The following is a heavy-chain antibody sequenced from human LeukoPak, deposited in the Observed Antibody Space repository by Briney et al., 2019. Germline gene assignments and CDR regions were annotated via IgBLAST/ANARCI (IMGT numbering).Heavy chain of an antibody. Sequence: PGGSLRLSCVGSGFTFSSSSMNWVRQAPGKGLEWVSYISISSTTIYYADSVKGRFTISRDNAKNSLYLQMNSLRDEDTAVYYCARGLRYSSSCYNFDYWGEGTLVTASS. J-gene: IGHJ4*02. V-gene: IGHV3-48*02. CDR3: ARGLRYSSSCYNFDY. D-gene: IGHD6-13*01. CDR2: ISISSTTI. CDR1: GFTFSSSS.